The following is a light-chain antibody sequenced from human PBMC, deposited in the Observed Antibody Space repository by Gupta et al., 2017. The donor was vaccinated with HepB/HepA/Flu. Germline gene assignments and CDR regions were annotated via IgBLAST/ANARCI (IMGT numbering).Light chain of an antibody. CDR2: DAS. Sequence: TVLTQSPATLSLSPGERATLSCRASQSVSNYLAWYQQKSGQAPRLLIYDASNSATGIPARFSGSGSGTDFTLTISSLEPEDLAVYYCQQRSNWPITFGQGTRLEIK. CDR1: QSVSNY. J-gene: IGKJ5*01. CDR3: QQRSNWPIT. V-gene: IGKV3-11*01.